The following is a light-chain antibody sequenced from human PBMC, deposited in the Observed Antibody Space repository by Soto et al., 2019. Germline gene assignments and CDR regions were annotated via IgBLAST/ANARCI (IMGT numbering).Light chain of an antibody. CDR2: WAS. J-gene: IGKJ2*01. CDR1: RNVLHSSSNKNY. Sequence: DIVMTQSPDSLAVSLGERSTANCKSSRNVLHSSSNKNYLAWYQQTPGQPPKLLIYWASTRDSVVPERFSGSSSATDITLSMSSLQVEDVAVCACQHYYSSPYTFGQGTKLEI. V-gene: IGKV4-1*01. CDR3: QHYYSSPYT.